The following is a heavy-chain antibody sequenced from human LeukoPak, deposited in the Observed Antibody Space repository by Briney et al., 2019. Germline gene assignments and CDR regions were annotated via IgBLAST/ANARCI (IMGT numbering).Heavy chain of an antibody. V-gene: IGHV3-73*01. J-gene: IGHJ6*03. D-gene: IGHD5-18*01. Sequence: GGSLRLSCAASGFTFSSFGMHWVRQASGKGLEWVGRIRSKANSYATAYAASVKGRFTISRDDSKNTAYLQMNSLKTEDTAVYYCTRHRKQYSYGNYYYYMDVWGKGTTVTVSS. CDR1: GFTFSSFG. CDR3: TRHRKQYSYGNYYYYMDV. CDR2: IRSKANSYAT.